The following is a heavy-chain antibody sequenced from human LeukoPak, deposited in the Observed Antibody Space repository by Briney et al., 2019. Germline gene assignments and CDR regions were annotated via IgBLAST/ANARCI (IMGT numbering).Heavy chain of an antibody. J-gene: IGHJ5*02. Sequence: PGGSLRLSCAASGFTFSSYSMNWVRQAPGKGLEWVSSISSSSSYIYYADSVKGRFTISRDNAKNSLYLQMNSLRAEDTAVYYCAREEGFGELSSNWFDPWGQGTLVTVSS. CDR1: GFTFSSYS. CDR2: ISSSSSYI. CDR3: AREEGFGELSSNWFDP. V-gene: IGHV3-21*01. D-gene: IGHD3-10*01.